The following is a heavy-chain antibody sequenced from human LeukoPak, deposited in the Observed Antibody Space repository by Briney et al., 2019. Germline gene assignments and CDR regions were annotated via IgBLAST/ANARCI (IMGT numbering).Heavy chain of an antibody. D-gene: IGHD3-3*01. J-gene: IGHJ1*01. CDR2: ISGSGGST. CDR1: GGSISSYY. V-gene: IGHV3-23*01. Sequence: ETLSLTCTVSGGSISSYYWSWIRQPPGKGLEWISAISGSGGSTYYADSVKGRFTISRDNTKNTLYLRMNSLRAEDTAVYYCAKVRIDDFWSGSAEYFQHWGQGTLVTVSS. CDR3: AKVRIDDFWSGSAEYFQH.